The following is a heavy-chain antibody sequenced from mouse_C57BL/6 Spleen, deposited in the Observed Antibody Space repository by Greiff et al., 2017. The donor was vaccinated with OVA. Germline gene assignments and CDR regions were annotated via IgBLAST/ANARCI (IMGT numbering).Heavy chain of an antibody. CDR3: ARDYYGSSRYFDV. J-gene: IGHJ1*03. CDR1: GFTFSDYY. V-gene: IGHV5-16*01. Sequence: EVMLVESEGGLVQPGSSMKLSCTASGFTFSDYYMAWVRQVPEKGLEWVANINYDGSSTYYLDSLKSRFIISRDNAKNILYLQMRSLKSEDKDTDYCARDYYGSSRYFDVWGTGTTVTVSS. CDR2: INYDGSST. D-gene: IGHD1-1*01.